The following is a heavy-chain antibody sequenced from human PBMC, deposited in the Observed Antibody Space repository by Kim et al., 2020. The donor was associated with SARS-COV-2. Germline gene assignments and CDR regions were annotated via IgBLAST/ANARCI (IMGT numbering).Heavy chain of an antibody. Sequence: SETLSLTSTVSGGSISSGGYYWSWIRQHPGKGLEWIGYIYYSGSTYYNPSLKSRVTISVDTSKNQFSLKLSSVTAADTAVYYCARGAYYGSGSFDYWGQGTLVTVSS. J-gene: IGHJ4*02. D-gene: IGHD3-10*01. CDR3: ARGAYYGSGSFDY. V-gene: IGHV4-31*03. CDR2: IYYSGST. CDR1: GGSISSGGYY.